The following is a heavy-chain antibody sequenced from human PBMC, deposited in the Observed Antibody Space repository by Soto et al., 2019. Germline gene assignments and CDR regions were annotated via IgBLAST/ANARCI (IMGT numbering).Heavy chain of an antibody. Sequence: SETLSLTCAVSGGSISSGGYYWSWIRQHPGKGLEWIGYIYYSGSTYYNPSLKSRVTISVDTSKNQFSLHLDSVTPEDTAVYYCARDNRIEVGHDFWGQGTQVTVSS. D-gene: IGHD6-19*01. CDR2: IYYSGST. V-gene: IGHV4-31*11. J-gene: IGHJ4*02. CDR1: GGSISSGGYY. CDR3: ARDNRIEVGHDF.